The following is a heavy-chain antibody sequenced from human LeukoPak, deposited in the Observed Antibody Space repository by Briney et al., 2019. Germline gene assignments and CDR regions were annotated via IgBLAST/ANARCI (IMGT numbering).Heavy chain of an antibody. CDR2: IYSGGIT. CDR3: ALQRPLKGV. Sequence: GVSLRLSCAVSGFTVSSINTSWAPDASARGMEWDSVIYSGGITYYADTVKGRLTIPRENSTDTLYLQMNSLKTEDTAVYYGALQRPLKGVWGEARTVT. V-gene: IGHV3-66*04. CDR1: GFTVSSIN. J-gene: IGHJ6*01.